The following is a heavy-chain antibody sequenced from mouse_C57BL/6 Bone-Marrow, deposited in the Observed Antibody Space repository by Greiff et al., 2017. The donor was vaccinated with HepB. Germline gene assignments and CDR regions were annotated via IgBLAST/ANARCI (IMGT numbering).Heavy chain of an antibody. CDR1: GYTFTSYW. J-gene: IGHJ1*03. D-gene: IGHD1-1*01. Sequence: QVQLKQPGAELVKPGASVKLSCKASGYTFTSYWMQWVKQRPGQGLEWIGEIDPSDSYTNYNQKFKGKATLPVDTSSSTAYMQLSSLTSEDSTVYYCAILLRWYFDVWGTGTTVTVSS. V-gene: IGHV1-50*01. CDR2: IDPSDSYT. CDR3: AILLRWYFDV.